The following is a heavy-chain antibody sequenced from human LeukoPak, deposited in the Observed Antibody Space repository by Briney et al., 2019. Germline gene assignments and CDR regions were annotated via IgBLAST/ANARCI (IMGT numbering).Heavy chain of an antibody. CDR3: AKGPQLGSGYHPDY. J-gene: IGHJ4*02. CDR2: IYSGGST. V-gene: IGHV3-66*01. Sequence: GGSLRLSCAASGLTVSSNYMSWVRQAPVKGLEWVSVIYSGGSTYYADSVKGRFTISRDSSKNTLYLQMNSLGAEDTAMYYCAKGPQLGSGYHPDYWGQGTLVTVSS. D-gene: IGHD3-22*01. CDR1: GLTVSSNY.